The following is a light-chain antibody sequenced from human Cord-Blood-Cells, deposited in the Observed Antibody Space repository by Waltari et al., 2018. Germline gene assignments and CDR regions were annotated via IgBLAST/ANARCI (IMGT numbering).Light chain of an antibody. CDR1: QRVSSY. V-gene: IGKV3-11*01. J-gene: IGKJ2*01. Sequence: EIVLTQSPATLSLSPGERATLSCRASQRVSSYLAWYQQKPGQAPRLLIYDASNSATGIPARFSGSGSGTDFTLTISSLEPEDFAVYYCQQRSNWPPYTFGQGTKLEIK. CDR3: QQRSNWPPYT. CDR2: DAS.